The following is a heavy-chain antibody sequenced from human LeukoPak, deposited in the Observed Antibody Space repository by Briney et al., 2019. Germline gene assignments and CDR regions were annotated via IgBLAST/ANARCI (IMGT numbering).Heavy chain of an antibody. CDR1: GGSISSYY. J-gene: IGHJ4*02. V-gene: IGHV4-59*01. D-gene: IGHD3-9*01. CDR3: ARFEGYDILTGYSYYFDY. Sequence: SETLSLTCSVSGGSISSYYWNWIRQPPGKGLEWIGHVYSSGSTNYSPSFKSRVTMLVDTSKNQLSLRLSSVTAADTAIYYCARFEGYDILTGYSYYFDYWGRGALVTVSS. CDR2: VYSSGST.